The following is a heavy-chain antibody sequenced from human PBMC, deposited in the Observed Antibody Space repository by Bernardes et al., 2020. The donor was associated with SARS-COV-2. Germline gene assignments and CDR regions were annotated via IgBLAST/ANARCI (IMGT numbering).Heavy chain of an antibody. CDR2: ISFNGNT. J-gene: IGHJ4*02. V-gene: IGHV1-18*01. Sequence: ASVKVSCKASGYSFTSHGISWVRQAPGQGLEWMGWISFNGNTNYAQKFQGRVKMTTDTSTSTAYMELRSLRSDDTAVYFCARDTIGYNDFFGDFWGQGTLVTVSS. CDR3: ARDTIGYNDFFGDF. D-gene: IGHD6-25*01. CDR1: GYSFTSHG.